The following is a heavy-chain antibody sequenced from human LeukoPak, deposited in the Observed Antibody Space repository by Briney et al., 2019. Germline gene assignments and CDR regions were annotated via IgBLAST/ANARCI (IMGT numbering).Heavy chain of an antibody. Sequence: ASVNVSCKSSGYTFTSYYINWVRQPSGQGLEWMGCINPNSGNTGYAQKFQDRVTMTRNTSISTPYMELSSLRSEDTAVYYCARADGFDCWGQGTLVTVSS. CDR1: GYTFTSYY. CDR3: ARADGFDC. J-gene: IGHJ4*02. D-gene: IGHD5-24*01. V-gene: IGHV1-8*01. CDR2: INPNSGNT.